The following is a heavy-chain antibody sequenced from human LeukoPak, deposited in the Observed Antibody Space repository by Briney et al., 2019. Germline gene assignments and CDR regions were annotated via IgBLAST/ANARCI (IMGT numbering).Heavy chain of an antibody. V-gene: IGHV3-53*01. Sequence: GGSLRLSCAASGLTFSSNYMSWVRQAPGKGLEWVSVIYSGGSTYYADSVKGRFTISRDNAKSTLYLQMNSLRAEDTAIYYCFREGGDWGQGTLVTVSS. CDR3: FREGGD. D-gene: IGHD3-10*01. CDR2: IYSGGST. J-gene: IGHJ4*02. CDR1: GLTFSSNY.